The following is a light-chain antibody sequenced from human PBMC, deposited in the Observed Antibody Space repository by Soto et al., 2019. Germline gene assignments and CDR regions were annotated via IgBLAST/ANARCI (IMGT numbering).Light chain of an antibody. V-gene: IGLV2-8*01. CDR1: SSDVGGYNY. CDR3: TSYAGSNNFFYV. CDR2: EVS. J-gene: IGLJ1*01. Sequence: HSALTKPPSASVLPGQSVTISCTGTSSDVGGYNYVSWYQQHPGKAPKLMIYEVSKRPSGVPDRFSGSKSGNTASLTVSGLQAEDEADYYCTSYAGSNNFFYVFGTGTKVTVL.